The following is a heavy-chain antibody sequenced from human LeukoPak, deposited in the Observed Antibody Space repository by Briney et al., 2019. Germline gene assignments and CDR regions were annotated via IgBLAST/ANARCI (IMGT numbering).Heavy chain of an antibody. CDR1: GGSISSYY. CDR2: IYYSGST. CDR3: ARDSSEHYGDYEGLRYFDL. J-gene: IGHJ2*01. V-gene: IGHV4-59*01. D-gene: IGHD4-17*01. Sequence: PSETLSLTCTVSGGSISSYYWSWIRQPPGKGLEWIGYIYYSGSTNYNPSLKSRVTISVDTSKNQFSLKLSSVTAADTAVYYCARDSSEHYGDYEGLRYFDLWGRGTLVTVSS.